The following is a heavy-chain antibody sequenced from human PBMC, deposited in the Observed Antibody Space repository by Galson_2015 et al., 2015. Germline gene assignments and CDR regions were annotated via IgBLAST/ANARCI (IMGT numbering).Heavy chain of an antibody. Sequence: SLRLSCAASGFTFSNYGMHWVRQAPGKGLEWEALTWYDGSHKYYTDSVKGRFTISRENSKNTLYLQMNSLRAEDTAVYYSARDGGYDTMGNALDIWGQGTMVPVSS. D-gene: IGHD5-12*01. CDR1: GFTFSNYG. CDR2: TWYDGSHK. J-gene: IGHJ3*02. CDR3: ARDGGYDTMGNALDI. V-gene: IGHV3-33*01.